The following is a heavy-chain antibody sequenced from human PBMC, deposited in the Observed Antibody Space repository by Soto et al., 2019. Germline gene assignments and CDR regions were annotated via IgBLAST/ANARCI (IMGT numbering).Heavy chain of an antibody. J-gene: IGHJ6*02. CDR3: ARSLAARAYYGMDV. D-gene: IGHD6-6*01. Sequence: PWETLSLTCAVYGGSFSGYYWSWIRQPPGKGLEWIGEINHSGSTNYNPSLKSRVTISVDTSKNQFSLKLSSVTAADTAVYYCARSLAARAYYGMDVWGQGTTVTVSS. V-gene: IGHV4-34*01. CDR2: INHSGST. CDR1: GGSFSGYY.